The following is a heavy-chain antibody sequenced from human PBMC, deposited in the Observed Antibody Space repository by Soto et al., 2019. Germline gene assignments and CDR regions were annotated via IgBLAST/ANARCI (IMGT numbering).Heavy chain of an antibody. CDR1: GGSFSGYY. J-gene: IGHJ4*02. V-gene: IGHV4-34*01. Sequence: QVQLQQWGAGLLKASETLSLTCAVYGGSFSGYYWSWIRQPPGKGLEWIGEINHSGSTNYNPSLKSRVTISVDTSKNQFSLKLSSVTAADTAVYYCARGRGPFSSSSSSYDYWGQGTLVTVSS. CDR2: INHSGST. D-gene: IGHD6-6*01. CDR3: ARGRGPFSSSSSSYDY.